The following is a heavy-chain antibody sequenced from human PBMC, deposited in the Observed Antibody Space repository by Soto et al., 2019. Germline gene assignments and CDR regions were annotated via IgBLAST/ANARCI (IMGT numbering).Heavy chain of an antibody. Sequence: ASVKVSCKTSGNTLTASSMHWVRRAPGQGLEWMGWINLNSGDTNYAEKFRGRVTMTRVTSIITAYMELTRLKSDDTAVYYCARDLGGYDLYGPDTWGQGTLVTVSS. CDR1: GNTLTASS. D-gene: IGHD5-12*01. J-gene: IGHJ5*02. CDR3: ARDLGGYDLYGPDT. V-gene: IGHV1-2*02. CDR2: INLNSGDT.